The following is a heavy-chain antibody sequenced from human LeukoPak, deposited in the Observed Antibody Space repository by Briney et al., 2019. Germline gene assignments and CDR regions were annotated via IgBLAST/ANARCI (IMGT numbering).Heavy chain of an antibody. Sequence: SETLSLTCTVSGGSVSSGSYYWGWIRQPPGKGLEWIGSIYYSGSTYYNPSLKSRVTISVDTSKRQCSLKLSTVTAADTAVYYSRRSAERKGGRRYYETSLWGQGTLVTVSS. CDR2: IYYSGST. D-gene: IGHD3-22*01. V-gene: IGHV4-39*01. J-gene: IGHJ4*02. CDR3: RRSAERKGGRRYYETSL. CDR1: GGSVSSGSYY.